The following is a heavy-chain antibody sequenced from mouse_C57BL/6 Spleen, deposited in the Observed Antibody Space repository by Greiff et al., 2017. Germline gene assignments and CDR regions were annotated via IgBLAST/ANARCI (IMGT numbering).Heavy chain of an antibody. CDR1: GYTFTSYW. D-gene: IGHD4-1*01. Sequence: QVQLQQPGAELVRPGSSVKLSCKASGYTFTSYWMHWVKQRPIQGLEWIGNIDPSDSETHYNQKFKDKATLTVDKSSSTAYMQLSSLTSEDSAVYYCASKLGRGYFDYWGQGTTLTVSS. J-gene: IGHJ2*01. CDR2: IDPSDSET. CDR3: ASKLGRGYFDY. V-gene: IGHV1-52*01.